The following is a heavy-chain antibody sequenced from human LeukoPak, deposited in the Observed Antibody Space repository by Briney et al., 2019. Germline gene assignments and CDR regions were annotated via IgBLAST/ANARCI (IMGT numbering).Heavy chain of an antibody. CDR3: ANAASYSVDY. D-gene: IGHD1-26*01. Sequence: SETLFLTCTVSGGSVSSSFYYWGWIRQPPGKGLEWIGSMYFSGSTHYNPSLKSRVTISVDTSKNQFSLKLTSVTAADTAVYYCANAASYSVDYWGQGTLVTVSS. CDR1: GGSVSSSFYY. V-gene: IGHV4-39*01. J-gene: IGHJ4*02. CDR2: MYFSGST.